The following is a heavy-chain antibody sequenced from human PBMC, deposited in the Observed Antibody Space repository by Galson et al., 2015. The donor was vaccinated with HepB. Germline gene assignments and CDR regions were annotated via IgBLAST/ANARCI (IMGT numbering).Heavy chain of an antibody. V-gene: IGHV1-69*06. J-gene: IGHJ6*02. D-gene: IGHD6-13*01. CDR2: IIPIFGTA. CDR1: GGTFSSYA. Sequence: SVKVSCKASGGTFSSYAISWVRQAPGQGLEWMGGIIPIFGTANYAQKFQGRVTITADKSTSTAYMELSSLRSEDTAVYYCAYSSSAAWDQRLSGYGMDVWGQGTTVTVSS. CDR3: AYSSSAAWDQRLSGYGMDV.